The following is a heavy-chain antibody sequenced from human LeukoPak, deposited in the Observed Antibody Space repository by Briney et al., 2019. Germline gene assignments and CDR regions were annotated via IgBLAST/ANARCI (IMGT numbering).Heavy chain of an antibody. D-gene: IGHD4-17*01. Sequence: GGSLRLSCAASRFTFSYYTMHWVRQAPGKGLEWVAVISYDGSNKYYADSVKGRFTISRDNSKNTLYLQMNSLRAEDTAVYYCARARTPRRDYPSIDYWGQGTLVTVSS. CDR2: ISYDGSNK. CDR1: RFTFSYYT. J-gene: IGHJ4*02. V-gene: IGHV3-30*04. CDR3: ARARTPRRDYPSIDY.